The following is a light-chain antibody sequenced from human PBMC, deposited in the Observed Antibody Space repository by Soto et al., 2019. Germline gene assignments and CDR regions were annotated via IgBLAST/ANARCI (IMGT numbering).Light chain of an antibody. CDR2: EVS. CDR1: SSDVGGSIY. J-gene: IGLJ1*01. Sequence: QSALSQPASVSGSPGQSITISCTGTSSDVGGSIYVSWYQQHPGKAPKLMISEVSNRPSGVSNRFSGSKSSNTASLTISGLQAEDEADYYCSSYTDTSTLYVFGTGTKLTVL. V-gene: IGLV2-14*01. CDR3: SSYTDTSTLYV.